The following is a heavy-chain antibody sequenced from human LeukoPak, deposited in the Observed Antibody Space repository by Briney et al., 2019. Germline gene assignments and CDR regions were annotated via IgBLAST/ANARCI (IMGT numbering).Heavy chain of an antibody. Sequence: SETLSLTCAVSGGSISSGGYSWSWIRQPPGKGLGWIGYIYHSGSTYYNPSLKSRVTISVDRSKNQFSLKLSSVTAADTAVYYCARGKRVGFGELFAFDIWGQGTMVTVSS. V-gene: IGHV4-30-2*01. CDR3: ARGKRVGFGELFAFDI. J-gene: IGHJ3*02. CDR2: IYHSGST. D-gene: IGHD3-10*01. CDR1: GGSISSGGYS.